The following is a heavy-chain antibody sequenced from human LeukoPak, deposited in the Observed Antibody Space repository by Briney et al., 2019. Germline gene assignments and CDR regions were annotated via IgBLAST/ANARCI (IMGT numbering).Heavy chain of an antibody. Sequence: SETLSLTCTVSGGSISSSSYYWGWIRQPPGKGLEWIGSIYYSGSTYYNPSLKSRVTISVDTSKNQFSLKLSSVTAADTAVYYCATFIGWFDPWGQGTLVTVSS. CDR1: GGSISSSSYY. CDR2: IYYSGST. V-gene: IGHV4-39*07. CDR3: ATFIGWFDP. J-gene: IGHJ5*02. D-gene: IGHD1-26*01.